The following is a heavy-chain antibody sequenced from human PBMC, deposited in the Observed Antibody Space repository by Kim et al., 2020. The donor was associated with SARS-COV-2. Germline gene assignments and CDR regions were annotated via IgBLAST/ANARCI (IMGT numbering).Heavy chain of an antibody. Sequence: GGSLRLSCAASGLTFSSYWMSWVRQAPGKGLEWVANIKQDGSEKYYVDSVKGRFTISRDNAKNSLYLQMNSLRAEDTAVYYCARGSGGITIFGVVILTALDYWGQGTLVTVSS. V-gene: IGHV3-7*01. J-gene: IGHJ4*02. CDR1: GLTFSSYW. D-gene: IGHD3-3*01. CDR2: IKQDGSEK. CDR3: ARGSGGITIFGVVILTALDY.